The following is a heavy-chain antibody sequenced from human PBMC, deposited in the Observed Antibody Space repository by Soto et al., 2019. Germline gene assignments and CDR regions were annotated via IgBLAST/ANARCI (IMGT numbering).Heavy chain of an antibody. CDR2: IYYSGST. V-gene: IGHV4-59*01. D-gene: IGHD7-27*01. CDR1: GGSISSYY. Sequence: PSETLSLTCTVSGGSISSYYWSWIRQPPGKGLEWIGYIYYSGSTNYNPSLKSRVTISVDTSKNQFSLKLSSVTAADTAVYYCARDTGGLGLVPSPKANWFDPWGQGTLVTV. CDR3: ARDTGGLGLVPSPKANWFDP. J-gene: IGHJ5*02.